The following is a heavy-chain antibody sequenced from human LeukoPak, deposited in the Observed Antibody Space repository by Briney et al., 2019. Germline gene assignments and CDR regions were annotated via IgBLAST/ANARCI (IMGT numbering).Heavy chain of an antibody. CDR3: AKGNWRYFDY. CDR1: GFAFSSQA. Sequence: GGSLRLSCAASGFAFSSQAMGWVRQAPGKGLEWVSAISDSGGSTYYADSVKGRFTISRDNSKNTLFLQMNSLRAEDTAVYYCAKGNWRYFDYWGQGTLVTVSS. D-gene: IGHD1-1*01. V-gene: IGHV3-23*01. J-gene: IGHJ4*02. CDR2: ISDSGGST.